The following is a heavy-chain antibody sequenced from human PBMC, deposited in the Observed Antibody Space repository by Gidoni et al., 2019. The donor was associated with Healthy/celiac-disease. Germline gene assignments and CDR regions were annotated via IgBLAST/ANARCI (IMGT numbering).Heavy chain of an antibody. J-gene: IGHJ4*02. V-gene: IGHV3-30*04. Sequence: QVQLVESGGGVVQPGRSLRLSCAASGFTFSSYAMHWVRQAPGKGLEWVAVISYDGSNKYYADSVKGRFTISRDNSKNTLYLQMNSLRAEDTAVYYCAREGWELPDYWGQGTLVTVSS. D-gene: IGHD1-26*01. CDR1: GFTFSSYA. CDR2: ISYDGSNK. CDR3: AREGWELPDY.